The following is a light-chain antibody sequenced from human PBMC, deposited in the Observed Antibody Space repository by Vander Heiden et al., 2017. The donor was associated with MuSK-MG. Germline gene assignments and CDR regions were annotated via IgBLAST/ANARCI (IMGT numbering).Light chain of an antibody. CDR3: QQYNNYSPPRYT. CDR2: KAS. J-gene: IGKJ2*01. V-gene: IGKV1-5*03. Sequence: DIQMTQSPSTLSASVGDRVTITCRASQSISTWLAWYQQKPGKAPKLLIYKASSLESGVPSRFSGSGSGTEFTLTISSLQPDDFATYYCQQYNNYSPPRYTFGQGTKREIK. CDR1: QSISTW.